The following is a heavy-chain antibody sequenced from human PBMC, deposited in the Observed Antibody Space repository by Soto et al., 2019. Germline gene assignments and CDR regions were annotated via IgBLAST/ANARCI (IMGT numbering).Heavy chain of an antibody. Sequence: PSETLSLTCTVSGGSVSSGDYYWSWIRQPPGKGLEWIGYVHYSGSTKYNPSLKSRATISADTSKNQFSLNLSSVTAADTGVYYCARVAASGSWVFDYWGQGTLVTVSS. D-gene: IGHD6-13*01. CDR1: GGSVSSGDYY. J-gene: IGHJ4*02. CDR2: VHYSGST. CDR3: ARVAASGSWVFDY. V-gene: IGHV4-61*08.